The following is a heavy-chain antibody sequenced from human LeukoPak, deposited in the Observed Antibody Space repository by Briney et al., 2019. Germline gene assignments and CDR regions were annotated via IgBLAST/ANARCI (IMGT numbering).Heavy chain of an antibody. V-gene: IGHV3-30-3*01. CDR3: ARGLVLVPIYNWFDP. CDR1: GFTFSSYA. D-gene: IGHD6-13*01. J-gene: IGHJ5*02. Sequence: GGSLRLSCAASGFTFSSYAMHWVRQAPGKGLEWVAVISHDGSNKYYADSVKGRFTISRDNSKNTLYLQMNSLRAEDTAVYYCARGLVLVPIYNWFDPWGQGTLVTVSS. CDR2: ISHDGSNK.